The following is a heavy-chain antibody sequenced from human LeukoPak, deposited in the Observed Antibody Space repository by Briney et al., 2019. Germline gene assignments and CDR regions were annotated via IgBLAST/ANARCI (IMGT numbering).Heavy chain of an antibody. CDR3: ARESSPEDAFHI. CDR1: GFIFSSHG. CDR2: ISASGGSP. D-gene: IGHD1-14*01. J-gene: IGHJ3*02. V-gene: IGHV3-23*01. Sequence: QAGGSLRLSCAASGFIFSSHGMNWVRQATGKGLEWVSGISASGGSPHYADSVKGRFTISRDDAKNSLYLQMNSLRAEDTAVYYCARESSPEDAFHIWGQGTMVTVSS.